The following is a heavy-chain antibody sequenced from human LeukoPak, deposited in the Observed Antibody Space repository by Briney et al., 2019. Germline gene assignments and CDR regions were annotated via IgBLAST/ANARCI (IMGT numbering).Heavy chain of an antibody. CDR3: VRGRYSSGWFKDKNWFDP. CDR1: GGSISRSSYY. Sequence: PSETLSLTCTVSGGSISRSSYYWGWIRQPPGKGLEWIGHIYYSGSTDYNPPLKSRVTISVDTSKNQFSLKLSSVTAADTAVYYCVRGRYSSGWFKDKNWFDPWGQGIPVTVSS. D-gene: IGHD6-19*01. J-gene: IGHJ5*02. V-gene: IGHV4-39*07. CDR2: IYYSGST.